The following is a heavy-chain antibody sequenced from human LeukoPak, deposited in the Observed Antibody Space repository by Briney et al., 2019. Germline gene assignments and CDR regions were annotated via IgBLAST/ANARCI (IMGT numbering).Heavy chain of an antibody. CDR1: EFDFDDYW. D-gene: IGHD2-21*02. Sequence: GESLKISCKGPEFDFDDYWIGWVRQMPGKGLEWMGIIYPGDSDTRYSPSFQGQVTISADKSISTAYLQWSSLKASDTAMYYCARLGGGDRANWFDPWGQGTLVTVSS. J-gene: IGHJ5*02. CDR3: ARLGGGDRANWFDP. CDR2: IYPGDSDT. V-gene: IGHV5-51*01.